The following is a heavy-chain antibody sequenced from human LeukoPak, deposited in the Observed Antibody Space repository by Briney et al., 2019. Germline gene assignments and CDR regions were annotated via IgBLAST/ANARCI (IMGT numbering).Heavy chain of an antibody. J-gene: IGHJ6*03. CDR2: IYYSGST. Sequence: SETLSLTCTVSGGSISSSSYYWGWIRQPPGKGLEWIGSIYYSGSTYYNPSLKSRVTISVDTSKNQFSLKLSSVTAADTAVYYCARARSAPGYYYYYYMDVWGKGTTVTVSS. CDR1: GGSISSSSYY. V-gene: IGHV4-39*07. D-gene: IGHD6-25*01. CDR3: ARARSAPGYYYYYYMDV.